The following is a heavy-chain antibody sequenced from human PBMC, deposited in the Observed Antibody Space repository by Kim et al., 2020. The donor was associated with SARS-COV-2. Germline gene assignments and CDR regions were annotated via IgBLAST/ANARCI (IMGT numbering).Heavy chain of an antibody. CDR2: ISAYNGNT. V-gene: IGHV1-18*01. CDR1: GYTFTSYG. CDR3: ARDQPYYYDSSGYFPGFDY. Sequence: ASVKVSCKASGYTFTSYGISWVRQAPGQGLEWMGWISAYNGNTNYAQKLQGRVTMTTDTSTSTAYMELRSLRSDDTAVYYCARDQPYYYDSSGYFPGFDYWGQGTLVTVSS. J-gene: IGHJ4*02. D-gene: IGHD3-22*01.